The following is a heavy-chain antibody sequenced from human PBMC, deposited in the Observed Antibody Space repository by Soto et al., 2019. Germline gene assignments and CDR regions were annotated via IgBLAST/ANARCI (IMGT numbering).Heavy chain of an antibody. J-gene: IGHJ3*02. Sequence: GGSLRLSCAASGFTFSSYGMHWVRQAPGKGLEWVAVIWYDGSNKYYADSVKGLFTISIDNSKNTLYLQINSLRAEDTAVYYCARELYYYDSSGYYYDAFDILGQGTMVTVSS. D-gene: IGHD3-22*01. CDR1: GFTFSSYG. CDR3: ARELYYYDSSGYYYDAFDI. V-gene: IGHV3-33*01. CDR2: IWYDGSNK.